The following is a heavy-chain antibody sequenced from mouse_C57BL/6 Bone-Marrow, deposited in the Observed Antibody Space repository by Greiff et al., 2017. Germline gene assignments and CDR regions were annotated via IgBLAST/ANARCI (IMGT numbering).Heavy chain of an antibody. V-gene: IGHV2-5*01. D-gene: IGHD1-1*01. Sequence: QVQLQQSGPGLVQPSQSLSITCTVSGFSLTSYGVHWVRQSPGQGLEWLGVIWRGGSTDYNAAFMSRLSITKDNSNSQVFFKMNSLQADDTAIYYCAKKGKKLLGGAMDYWGQGTSVTVSS. CDR1: GFSLTSYG. J-gene: IGHJ4*01. CDR3: AKKGKKLLGGAMDY. CDR2: IWRGGST.